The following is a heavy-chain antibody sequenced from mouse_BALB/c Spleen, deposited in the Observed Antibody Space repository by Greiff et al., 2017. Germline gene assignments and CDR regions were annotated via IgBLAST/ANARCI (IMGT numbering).Heavy chain of an antibody. Sequence: EVKLVESGGGLVKPGGSLKLSCAASGFSFSSYYMSWVRQTPEKRLELVAAINSNGGSTYYPDTVKGRFTISRDNAKNTLYLQMSSLKSEDTALYYCGRQGYDGYFDVWGEGTTVTVSS. CDR2: INSNGGST. J-gene: IGHJ1*01. CDR1: GFSFSSYY. CDR3: GRQGYDGYFDV. V-gene: IGHV5-6-2*01. D-gene: IGHD2-3*01.